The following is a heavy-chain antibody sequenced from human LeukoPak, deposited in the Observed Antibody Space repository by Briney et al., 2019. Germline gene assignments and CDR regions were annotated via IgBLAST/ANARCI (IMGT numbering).Heavy chain of an antibody. Sequence: GGSLRLSCAASGFPFSSYAMSWVRQAPGKGLEWVSGISDSGDTTYYADSVKGRFTISRDNSKNTLSLQMNSLRAEDTAVYYCAKDPHIMGILDYYYGMDVWGQGTTVTVSS. D-gene: IGHD1-26*01. J-gene: IGHJ6*02. CDR3: AKDPHIMGILDYYYGMDV. CDR2: ISDSGDTT. CDR1: GFPFSSYA. V-gene: IGHV3-23*01.